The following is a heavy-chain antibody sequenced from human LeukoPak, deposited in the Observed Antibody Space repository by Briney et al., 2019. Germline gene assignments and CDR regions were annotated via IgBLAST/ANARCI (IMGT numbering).Heavy chain of an antibody. D-gene: IGHD6-6*01. CDR1: GFTFSSYA. CDR3: AKDSLIAARHWYHYYGMDV. V-gene: IGHV3-23*01. CDR2: ISGSGGST. J-gene: IGHJ6*02. Sequence: GGSLRLSCAASGFTFSSYAMSWVRQAPGKGLEWVSAISGSGGSTYYADSVKGRFTISRDNSKNTLYLQMNSLRAEDTAVYYCAKDSLIAARHWYHYYGMDVWGQGTTVTVSS.